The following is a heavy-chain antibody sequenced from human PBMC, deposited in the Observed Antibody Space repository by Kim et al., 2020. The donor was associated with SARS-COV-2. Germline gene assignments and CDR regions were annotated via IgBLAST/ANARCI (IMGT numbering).Heavy chain of an antibody. CDR2: INHSGST. CDR1: GGSFSGYY. Sequence: SETLSLTCAVYGGSFSGYYWSWIRQPPGKGLEWIGEINHSGSTNYNPSLKSRVTISVDTSKNQFSLKLSSVTAADTAVYYCARGYDILTGYNGSSWFDP. J-gene: IGHJ5*02. CDR3: ARGYDILTGYNGSSWFDP. V-gene: IGHV4-34*01. D-gene: IGHD3-9*01.